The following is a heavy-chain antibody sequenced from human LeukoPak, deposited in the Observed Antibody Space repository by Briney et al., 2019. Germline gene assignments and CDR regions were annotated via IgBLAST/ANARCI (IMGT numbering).Heavy chain of an antibody. CDR3: ARALGSRGYSYGFDY. J-gene: IGHJ4*02. V-gene: IGHV1-46*01. CDR1: GYTFTSYY. CDR2: INPSGGST. D-gene: IGHD5-18*01. Sequence: ASVNVSCKASGYTFTSYYMHWVRQAPGQGLEWMGIINPSGGSTSYAQKFQGRVTMTRDTSTSTVYMELSSLRSEDTAVYYCARALGSRGYSYGFDYWGQGTLVTVSS.